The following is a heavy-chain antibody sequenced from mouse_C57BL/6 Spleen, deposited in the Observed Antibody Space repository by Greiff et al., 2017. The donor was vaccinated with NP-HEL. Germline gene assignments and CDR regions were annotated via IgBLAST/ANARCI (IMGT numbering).Heavy chain of an antibody. CDR2: IDPSDSYT. CDR3: ARNYGYYLDY. Sequence: QVQLKQSGAELVKPGASVKLSCKASGYTFTSYWMQWVKQRPGQGLEWIGEIDPSDSYTNYNQKFKGKATLTVDTSSSTAYMQLSSLTSEDSAVYYCARNYGYYLDYWGQGTTLTVSS. D-gene: IGHD1-2*01. V-gene: IGHV1-50*01. CDR1: GYTFTSYW. J-gene: IGHJ2*01.